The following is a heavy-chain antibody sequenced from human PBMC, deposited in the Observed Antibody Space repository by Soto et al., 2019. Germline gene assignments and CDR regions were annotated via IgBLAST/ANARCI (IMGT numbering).Heavy chain of an antibody. CDR1: GFTFSSYA. Sequence: LRLSCAASGFTFSSYAMSWVRQAPGKGLEWVSAISGSGGSTCYADSVKGRFTISRDNSKNTLYLQMNSLRAEDTAVYYCAKSPKQWLAIDYWGQGTLVTVSS. CDR3: AKSPKQWLAIDY. D-gene: IGHD6-19*01. J-gene: IGHJ4*02. V-gene: IGHV3-23*01. CDR2: ISGSGGST.